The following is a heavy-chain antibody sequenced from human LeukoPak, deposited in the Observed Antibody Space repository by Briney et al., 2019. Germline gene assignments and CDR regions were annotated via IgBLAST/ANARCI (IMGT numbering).Heavy chain of an antibody. CDR2: IWYDGSNK. Sequence: PGGSLRLSCAASGFTFSSYGMHLVRQAPGKGLEWVAVIWYDGSNKYYADSVKGRFTISRDNSKNTLYLQMNSLRAEDTAVYYCARQTYCGGDCYPIDYWGQGTLVTVSS. J-gene: IGHJ4*02. D-gene: IGHD2-21*02. CDR3: ARQTYCGGDCYPIDY. CDR1: GFTFSSYG. V-gene: IGHV3-33*01.